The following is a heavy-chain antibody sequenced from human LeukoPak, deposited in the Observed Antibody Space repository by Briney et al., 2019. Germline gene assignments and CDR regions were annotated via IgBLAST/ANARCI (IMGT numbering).Heavy chain of an antibody. Sequence: SETLSLTCTVSGGSISSYYWSWIRQPPGKGLEWIGYIYYSGSTNYNPSLKSRVTISVDTSKNQFSLKLSSVTAADTAVYYCARVQAYSTVFDYWGQGTLATVSS. V-gene: IGHV4-59*01. D-gene: IGHD4-11*01. J-gene: IGHJ4*02. CDR2: IYYSGST. CDR3: ARVQAYSTVFDY. CDR1: GGSISSYY.